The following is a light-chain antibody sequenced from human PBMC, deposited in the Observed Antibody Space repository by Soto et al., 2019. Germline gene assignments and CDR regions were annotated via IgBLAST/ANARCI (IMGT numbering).Light chain of an antibody. J-gene: IGKJ3*01. CDR3: QQRSNWPS. CDR1: QSVTSY. Sequence: EIVLTQSPATLSLSPGERATLSCSARQSVTSYLAWYPQPPGQAPRILIYDASNRATGIPARFSGSGSGTDSTLTISSLEPEDVAVYYCQQRSNWPSFGPGTKVDIK. CDR2: DAS. V-gene: IGKV3-11*01.